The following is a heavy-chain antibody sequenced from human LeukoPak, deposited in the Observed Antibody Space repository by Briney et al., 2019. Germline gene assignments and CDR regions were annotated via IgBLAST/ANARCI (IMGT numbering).Heavy chain of an antibody. J-gene: IGHJ4*02. Sequence: GGSLRLSCAASGSTFDDYGMSWVRQAPGKGLEWVSGINWNGGSTGYADSVKGRFTISRDNAKNSLYLQMNSLRAEDTALYHCARRSHDSTFDYWGQGTLVTVSS. CDR1: GSTFDDYG. CDR2: INWNGGST. D-gene: IGHD2-15*01. V-gene: IGHV3-20*01. CDR3: ARRSHDSTFDY.